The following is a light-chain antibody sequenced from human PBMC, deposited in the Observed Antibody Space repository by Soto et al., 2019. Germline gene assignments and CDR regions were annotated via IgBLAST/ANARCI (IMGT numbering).Light chain of an antibody. Sequence: QSALTQPASVSGSPGQSIIISCTGTSSDVGSYNLVSWYQQYPGKAPKVMIYEGNTRPSGVSHRFSGSKSGNTASLTISGLQAEDEADYYCCSYAGSSTVVFGGGTKLTVL. V-gene: IGLV2-23*01. CDR2: EGN. J-gene: IGLJ2*01. CDR1: SSDVGSYNL. CDR3: CSYAGSSTVV.